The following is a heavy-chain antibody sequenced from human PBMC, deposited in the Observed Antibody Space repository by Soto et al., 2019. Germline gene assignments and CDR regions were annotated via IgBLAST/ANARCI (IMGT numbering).Heavy chain of an antibody. CDR1: GLTFNSYA. CDR3: AKVSNIVVVAAIGLFDY. V-gene: IGHV3-23*01. J-gene: IGHJ4*02. CDR2: IGGSGGDT. Sequence: GVLRVSCAACGLTFNSYAMNLVRQAPGNGLEFVSAIGGSGGDTYYADSVTGRFTISRDNSKNTLYLQMNSLRAEDTAVYYCAKVSNIVVVAAIGLFDYWGQGTLVTVYS. D-gene: IGHD2-21*02.